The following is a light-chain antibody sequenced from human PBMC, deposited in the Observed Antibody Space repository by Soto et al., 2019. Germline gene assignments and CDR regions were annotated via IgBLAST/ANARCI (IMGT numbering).Light chain of an antibody. Sequence: QSVLTQSPSASASLGASVKLTCTLSSGHSTYAIAWHQQQPEKGPRYLMKLNSDGSHSKGDMIPDRFSGSSSGAERYLTISSHQPKDEADYYCQTLDNGIQRVFGGGTKLTVL. J-gene: IGLJ3*02. CDR1: SGHSTYA. V-gene: IGLV4-69*01. CDR2: LNSDGSH. CDR3: QTLDNGIQRV.